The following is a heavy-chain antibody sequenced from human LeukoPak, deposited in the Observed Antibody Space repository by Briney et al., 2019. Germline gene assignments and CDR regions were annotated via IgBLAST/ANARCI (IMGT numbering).Heavy chain of an antibody. CDR2: INPNSGGT. Sequence: ASVKVSCKASGYTFTGYYMHWVRQAPGQGLEWMGWINPNSGGTNYAQKFQGRVTMTRDTSISTAYMELSRLRSDDTAVYYCARSRFGGLLFIDPWGQGTLVTVSS. CDR3: ARSRFGGLLFIDP. J-gene: IGHJ5*02. V-gene: IGHV1-2*02. CDR1: GYTFTGYY. D-gene: IGHD3-10*01.